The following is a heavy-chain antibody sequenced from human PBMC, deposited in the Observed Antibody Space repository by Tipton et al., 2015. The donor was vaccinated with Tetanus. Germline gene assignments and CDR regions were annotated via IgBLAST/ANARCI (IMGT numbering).Heavy chain of an antibody. D-gene: IGHD2-15*01. CDR1: GFIFSSYG. CDR2: SWYDGTDK. CDR3: AREADCSGGSCFSGDFDN. V-gene: IGHV3-33*01. Sequence: SLRLSCAASGFIFSSYGIHWVRQAPGKGLEWLADSWYDGTDKYYADSVKGRFTISRDNSKNTLYLQMNSLRAEDTALYYCAREADCSGGSCFSGDFDNWGQGTQVTVSS. J-gene: IGHJ4*02.